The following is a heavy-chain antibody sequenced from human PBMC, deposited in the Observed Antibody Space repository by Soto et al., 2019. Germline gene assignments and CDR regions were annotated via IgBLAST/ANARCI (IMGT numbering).Heavy chain of an antibody. V-gene: IGHV1-2*04. D-gene: IGHD2-2*01. Sequence: QVQLVQSGAEVKKPGASVKVSCKASGYTFTGYYMHWVRQAPGQGLEWMGWINPNSGGTNYAQKCQGWVTMTRDTSISTAYMELSRLRSDDTAVYYCARMTRYCSSTSCYHYFDYWGQGTLVTVSS. CDR1: GYTFTGYY. CDR2: INPNSGGT. J-gene: IGHJ4*02. CDR3: ARMTRYCSSTSCYHYFDY.